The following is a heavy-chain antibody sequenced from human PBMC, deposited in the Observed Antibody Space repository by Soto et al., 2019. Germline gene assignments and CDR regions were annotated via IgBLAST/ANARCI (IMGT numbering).Heavy chain of an antibody. Sequence: QVQLVQSGAEVKKPGSSVQVSCRASGDSFNNYAVSWVRQAPGQGLEWMGGITPIFGTTNYAQKFQDRVTITADTSTSTAYMQLSSLRSEDTAVYYCARVSRDGYNWGYFDYWGQGTLVTVSS. CDR2: ITPIFGTT. D-gene: IGHD5-12*01. J-gene: IGHJ4*02. V-gene: IGHV1-69*06. CDR1: GDSFNNYA. CDR3: ARVSRDGYNWGYFDY.